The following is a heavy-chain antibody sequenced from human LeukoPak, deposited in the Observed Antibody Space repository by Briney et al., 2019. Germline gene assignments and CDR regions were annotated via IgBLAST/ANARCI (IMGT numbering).Heavy chain of an antibody. V-gene: IGHV4-39*07. D-gene: IGHD3-10*01. Sequence: PSETLSLTCTVSGGSISSGSYYWGWIRQPPGKGLEWIGNIYYSGGTYYNSSLKSRVTISVDTSKNQFSLRMNSVTAADTAVYYCANTRGAAWYYFDYWGQGTLVTVSS. CDR1: GGSISSGSYY. CDR2: IYYSGGT. J-gene: IGHJ4*02. CDR3: ANTRGAAWYYFDY.